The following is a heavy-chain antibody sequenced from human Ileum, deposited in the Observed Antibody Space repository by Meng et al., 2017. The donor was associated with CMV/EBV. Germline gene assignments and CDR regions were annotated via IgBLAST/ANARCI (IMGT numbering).Heavy chain of an antibody. D-gene: IGHD3-10*01. J-gene: IGHJ4*02. V-gene: IGHV4-38-2*02. Sequence: SETLSLTCTVSGYSVSSGSYWGWIRQPPQKGLEWIGGVYHGGNPRYNPSLESRVTMSVDTSNNRFSLRLNSVTAADTAVYYCAGEVPWGQGRLVTFSS. CDR1: GYSVSSGSY. CDR3: AGEVP. CDR2: VYHGGNP.